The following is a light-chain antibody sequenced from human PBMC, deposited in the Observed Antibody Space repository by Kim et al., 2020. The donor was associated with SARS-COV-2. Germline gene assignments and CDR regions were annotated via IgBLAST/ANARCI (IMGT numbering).Light chain of an antibody. CDR1: HSISTN. CDR3: QQTYSSLHIT. V-gene: IGKV1-39*01. CDR2: AAS. Sequence: SVGESATITCRASHSISTNVHWYQQKPGKAPKLLIYAASTLEDGVPSRFVGGGSGTDFTLTIYSLQPEDFATYFCQQTYSSLHITFGQGTRLEIK. J-gene: IGKJ5*01.